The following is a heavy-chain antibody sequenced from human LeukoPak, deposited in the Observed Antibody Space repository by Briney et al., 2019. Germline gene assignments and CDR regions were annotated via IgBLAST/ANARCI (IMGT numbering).Heavy chain of an antibody. CDR2: ISGSGGST. J-gene: IGHJ4*02. CDR1: GFTFSSYA. Sequence: GGSLRLSCAASGFTFSSYAMSWVRQAPGKGLEWVSAISGSGGSTYYADSVKGRFTIPRDNSKNTLYLQMNSLRAEDTAVYYCAKDLIAAAGTEQPLDYWGQGTLVTVSS. V-gene: IGHV3-23*01. CDR3: AKDLIAAAGTEQPLDY. D-gene: IGHD6-13*01.